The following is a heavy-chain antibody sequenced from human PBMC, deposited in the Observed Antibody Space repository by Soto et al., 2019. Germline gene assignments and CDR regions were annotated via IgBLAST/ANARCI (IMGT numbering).Heavy chain of an antibody. V-gene: IGHV1-46*01. CDR2: INPSGGST. CDR1: GYTFTSYY. D-gene: IGHD6-19*01. CDR3: ARGFGYSSGWYLGCFDY. J-gene: IGHJ4*02. Sequence: QVQLVQSGAEVKKPGASVKVSCKASGYTFTSYYMHWVRQAPGQGLEWMGIINPSGGSTSYAQKFQGRVTMTXXXXXXXXXXXXXXXXXXXXAVYYCARGFGYSSGWYLGCFDYWGQGTLVTVSS.